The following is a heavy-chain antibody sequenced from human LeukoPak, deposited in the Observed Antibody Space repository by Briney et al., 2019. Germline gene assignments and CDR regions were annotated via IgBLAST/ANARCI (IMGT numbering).Heavy chain of an antibody. CDR3: ARTDYSHLDY. Sequence: GGSLRLSCAASGFTVSSHSMNWVRQAPGKGLEWVSIIYSGGSTYYAESVKGRFTISRDNSKNTLYLQMNSLRVEDTAVYYCARTDYSHLDYWGQGTLVSVSS. CDR1: GFTVSSHS. D-gene: IGHD3-16*01. J-gene: IGHJ4*02. CDR2: IYSGGST. V-gene: IGHV3-66*02.